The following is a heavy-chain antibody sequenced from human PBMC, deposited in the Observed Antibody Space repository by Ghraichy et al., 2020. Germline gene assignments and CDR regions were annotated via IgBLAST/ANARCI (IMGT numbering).Heavy chain of an antibody. CDR1: GFTFSSYA. CDR2: ISGSGGST. Sequence: GESLNISCAASGFTFSSYAMSWVRQAPGKGLEWVSAISGSGGSTYYADSVKGRFTISRDNSKNTLYLQMNSLRAEDTAVYYCAKDPADPLIAVAGPSYYFDYWGQGTLVTVSS. CDR3: AKDPADPLIAVAGPSYYFDY. J-gene: IGHJ4*02. V-gene: IGHV3-23*01. D-gene: IGHD6-19*01.